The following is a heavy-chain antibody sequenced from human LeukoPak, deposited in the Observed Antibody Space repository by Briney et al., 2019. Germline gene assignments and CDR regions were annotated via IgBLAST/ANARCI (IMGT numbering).Heavy chain of an antibody. Sequence: SETLSLTCAVYGGSFSGYYWSWIRQPPGKGLEWIGEINHSGSTNYNPSLKSRVTISVDTSKNQFSLKLSSVTAADTAVYYCARHCSSAQFDYWSQGTLVTVSS. CDR2: INHSGST. CDR1: GGSFSGYY. J-gene: IGHJ4*02. V-gene: IGHV4-34*01. D-gene: IGHD6-6*01. CDR3: ARHCSSAQFDY.